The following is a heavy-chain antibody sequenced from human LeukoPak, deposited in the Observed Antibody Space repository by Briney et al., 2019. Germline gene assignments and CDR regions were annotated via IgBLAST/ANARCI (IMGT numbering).Heavy chain of an antibody. CDR1: GFTVSSNY. CDR2: IYSGGNT. Sequence: GGSLRLSCAASGFTVSSNYMSWVRQAPGKGLEWVSVIYSGGNTYYADSVKGRFTISRDNSKNTLYLQMNSLRAEDTAVYYCARDRVGATTNFDYWGQGTLVTVSS. D-gene: IGHD1-26*01. J-gene: IGHJ4*02. CDR3: ARDRVGATTNFDY. V-gene: IGHV3-53*01.